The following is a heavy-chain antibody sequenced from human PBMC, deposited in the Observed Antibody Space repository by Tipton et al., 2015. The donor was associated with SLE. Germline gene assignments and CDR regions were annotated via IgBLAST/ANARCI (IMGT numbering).Heavy chain of an antibody. CDR2: IRYDGSNK. Sequence: GSLRLSCAASGFTFSSYGMHWVRQAPGKGLEWVAFIRYDGSNKYYADSVKGRFTISRDNSKNTLYLQMNSLRAEDTAVYYCAKAQRAVVTATPFDYWGQGTLVTVSS. J-gene: IGHJ4*02. CDR3: AKAQRAVVTATPFDY. V-gene: IGHV3-30*02. D-gene: IGHD2-21*02. CDR1: GFTFSSYG.